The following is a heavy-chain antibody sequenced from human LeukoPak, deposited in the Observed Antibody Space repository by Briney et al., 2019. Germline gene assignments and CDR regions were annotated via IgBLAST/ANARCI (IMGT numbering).Heavy chain of an antibody. CDR2: IRSKTYGGAI. CDR1: GLIFGDYA. D-gene: IGHD4-17*01. Sequence: GRSLRLSCTTSGLIFGDYAMSWFRQAPGKGLEWVGFIRSKTYGGAIEYAASVKGRFTISRDDSKSIAYLQMNSLKTEDTAVYYCARDQLGGDPDDYYYYYMDVWGKGTTVIVSS. V-gene: IGHV3-49*03. J-gene: IGHJ6*03. CDR3: ARDQLGGDPDDYYYYYMDV.